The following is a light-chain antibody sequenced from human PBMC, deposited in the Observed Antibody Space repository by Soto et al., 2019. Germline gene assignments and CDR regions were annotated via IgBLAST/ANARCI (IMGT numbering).Light chain of an antibody. Sequence: EIVLTQSPGTLSFSSGERATLSCRASQSVTGSQIAWYQQKPGQAPRLLIYGASSRATGIPDRFSGSGSGTDFTLTISRLEPEDFAVYYCQQYQTFGQGTKVDIK. V-gene: IGKV3-20*01. J-gene: IGKJ1*01. CDR3: QQYQT. CDR2: GAS. CDR1: QSVTGSQ.